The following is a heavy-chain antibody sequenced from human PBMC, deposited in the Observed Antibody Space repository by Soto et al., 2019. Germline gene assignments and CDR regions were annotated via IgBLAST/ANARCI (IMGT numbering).Heavy chain of an antibody. Sequence: SETLSLTCTVSGGYISSSSYYWGWIRQPPGKGLEWIGSIYYSGSTNYNPSLKSRVTISVDTSKNQFSLKLSSVTAADTAVYYCARTLPNRQLFDSWSQGTLVTVSS. CDR2: IYYSGST. CDR3: ARTLPNRQLFDS. J-gene: IGHJ4*02. CDR1: GGYISSSSYY. V-gene: IGHV4-39*07. D-gene: IGHD1-1*01.